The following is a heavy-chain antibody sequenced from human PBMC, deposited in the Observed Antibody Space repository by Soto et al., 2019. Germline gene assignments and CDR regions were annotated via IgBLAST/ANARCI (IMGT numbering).Heavy chain of an antibody. J-gene: IGHJ4*02. D-gene: IGHD3-22*01. CDR1: GFTFSSFA. Sequence: GGSLRLSCAASGFTFSSFAMSWVRQAPGKGLEWVSAISGSGGSTYYADSVKGRFTISRDISKNTLYLQMNSLRAEDTAIYFCAKDPYYDSSWYAFDYWGQGTLVTVSS. CDR3: AKDPYYDSSWYAFDY. CDR2: ISGSGGST. V-gene: IGHV3-23*01.